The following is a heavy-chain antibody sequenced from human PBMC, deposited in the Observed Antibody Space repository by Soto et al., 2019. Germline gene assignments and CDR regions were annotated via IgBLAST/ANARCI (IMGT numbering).Heavy chain of an antibody. V-gene: IGHV6-1*01. Sequence: QTLSLTCAISGDSVSSSSSAWNWIRQSPSRGLEWLGRTYYRSTWIHDYAVSVKSRIIINPDTSQNQFSLQLNSVTPDDTAVYYCARGLRPHFDYWGLGTLVTDSS. CDR3: ARGLRPHFDY. CDR2: TYYRSTWIH. CDR1: GDSVSSSSSA. J-gene: IGHJ4*02. D-gene: IGHD3-10*01.